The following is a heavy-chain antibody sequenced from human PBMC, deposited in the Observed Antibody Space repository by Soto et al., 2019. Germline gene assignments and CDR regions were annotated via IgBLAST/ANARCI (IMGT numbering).Heavy chain of an antibody. CDR3: ARGHYYGSGSYPPYGMDV. Sequence: SETLSLTCAVYGGSSSGYYWSWIRQPPGKGLEWIGEINHSGSTNYNPSLKSRVTISVDTSKNQFSLKLSSVTAADTAVYYCARGHYYGSGSYPPYGMDVWGQGTTVT. CDR1: GGSSSGYY. V-gene: IGHV4-34*01. CDR2: INHSGST. D-gene: IGHD3-10*01. J-gene: IGHJ6*02.